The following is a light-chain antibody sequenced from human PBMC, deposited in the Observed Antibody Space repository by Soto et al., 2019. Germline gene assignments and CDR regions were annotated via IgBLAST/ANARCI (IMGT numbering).Light chain of an antibody. CDR3: QQYNDWPPVT. J-gene: IGKJ5*01. Sequence: ETVMTQSPATLSVSPGERATLSCRASQSVSNNLAWYQQKPSQAPRLLIYGASTRATGIPARFSGSGYGTEFTLTISSMQSEDFAVYYCQQYNDWPPVTFGQGTRLEIK. CDR2: GAS. V-gene: IGKV3-15*01. CDR1: QSVSNN.